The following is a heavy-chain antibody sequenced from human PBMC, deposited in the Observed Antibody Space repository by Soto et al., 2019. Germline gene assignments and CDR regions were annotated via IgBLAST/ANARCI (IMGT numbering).Heavy chain of an antibody. J-gene: IGHJ5*02. CDR2: IIPIFGTA. Sequence: QVQLVQSGAEVKKPGSSVKVSCKASGGTFSSYAISWVRQAPGQGLEWMGGIIPIFGTANYAQKFQGRVTITADESTSTDYMELSSLRSEDTAVYYCARDHANYDHVGWFDPWGQGTLVTVSS. CDR1: GGTFSSYA. V-gene: IGHV1-69*12. D-gene: IGHD3-3*01. CDR3: ARDHANYDHVGWFDP.